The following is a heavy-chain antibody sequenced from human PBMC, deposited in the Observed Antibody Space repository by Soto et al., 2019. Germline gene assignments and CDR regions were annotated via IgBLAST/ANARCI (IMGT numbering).Heavy chain of an antibody. J-gene: IGHJ4*02. Sequence: SETLSLTCPVSGGSISSGDYYWSWIRQPPGKGLEWIGYIYYSGSTYYNPSLKSRVTISVDTSKNQFSLKLSSVTAADTAVYSCARGVRGRKIFDYWGQGALVTVSS. CDR2: IYYSGST. CDR1: GGSISSGDYY. V-gene: IGHV4-30-4*01. D-gene: IGHD3-10*01. CDR3: ARGVRGRKIFDY.